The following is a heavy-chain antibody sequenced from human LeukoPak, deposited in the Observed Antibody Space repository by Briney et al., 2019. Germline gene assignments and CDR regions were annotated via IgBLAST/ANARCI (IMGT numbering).Heavy chain of an antibody. J-gene: IGHJ4*02. D-gene: IGHD6-6*01. CDR2: IYHSGST. V-gene: IGHV4-4*02. Sequence: SETLSLTCAVSGGSISSSNWWSWVRQPPGKGLEWIGEIYHSGSTNYNPSLKSRVTISVDKSKNQFSLKLSSVTAADTAVYYCARGDLRGLSSSTGWGQGTLVIVSS. CDR1: GGSISSSNW. CDR3: ARGDLRGLSSSTG.